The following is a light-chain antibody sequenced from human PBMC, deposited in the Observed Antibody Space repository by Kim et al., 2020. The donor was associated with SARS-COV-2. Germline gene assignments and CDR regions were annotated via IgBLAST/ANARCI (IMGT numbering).Light chain of an antibody. V-gene: IGKV3-20*01. CDR3: QQYCSSPRT. J-gene: IGKJ1*01. Sequence: PGERAILPCRASQSVCSNYLAWYQQKPGQAPRLLIYGASSRATGIPDRFSGSGSGTDFTLTISRLEPEDFAVYYCQQYCSSPRTFGQGTKV. CDR1: QSVCSNY. CDR2: GAS.